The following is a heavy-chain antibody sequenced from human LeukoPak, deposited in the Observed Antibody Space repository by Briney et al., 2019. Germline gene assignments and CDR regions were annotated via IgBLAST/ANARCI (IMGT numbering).Heavy chain of an antibody. D-gene: IGHD1-1*01. CDR1: GFTFSNYG. CDR3: ARDGPTYRDGLDV. Sequence: GGSLRLSCAASGFTFSNYGMHWVRQAPGKGLEWVTFIWYDGSNKYYADSVKGRFTISRDNSKNTLYLQLNSLRAEDTAGYYCARDGPTYRDGLDVWGQGTTVTVSS. CDR2: IWYDGSNK. V-gene: IGHV3-33*01. J-gene: IGHJ6*02.